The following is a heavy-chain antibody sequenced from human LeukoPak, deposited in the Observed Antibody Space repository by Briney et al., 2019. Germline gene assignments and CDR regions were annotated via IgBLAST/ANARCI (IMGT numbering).Heavy chain of an antibody. Sequence: GGSLRLSCAASGFTFSSYAMHWVRQAPGKGLEWVAVISYDGSNKYYADSVKGRFTISRDNAKNSLYLQMTSLRAEDTAVYYCARGSGKITIFGVPYWGQGTLVTVSS. CDR3: ARGSGKITIFGVPY. CDR1: GFTFSSYA. CDR2: ISYDGSNK. J-gene: IGHJ4*02. V-gene: IGHV3-30*04. D-gene: IGHD3-3*01.